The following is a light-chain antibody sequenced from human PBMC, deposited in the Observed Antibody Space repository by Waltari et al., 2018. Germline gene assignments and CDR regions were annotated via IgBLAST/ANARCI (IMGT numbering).Light chain of an antibody. V-gene: IGLV2-8*01. CDR3: SSYAGRNNLV. J-gene: IGLJ2*01. Sequence: QSALTQPPSASGSPGQSVTISCTGTSSDVGGYNYVSWYQQHPGKAPKLMIYEVSKRPSGFPDRFSGPKSGNTASLTVSGLQAEDEADYYCSSYAGRNNLVFGGGTKLTVL. CDR2: EVS. CDR1: SSDVGGYNY.